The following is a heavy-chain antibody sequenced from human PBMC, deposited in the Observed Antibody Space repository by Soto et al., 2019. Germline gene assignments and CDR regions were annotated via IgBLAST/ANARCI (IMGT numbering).Heavy chain of an antibody. CDR1: GFTFSSYW. D-gene: IGHD3-3*01. V-gene: IGHV3-7*03. Sequence: GGSLRLSCAASGFTFSSYWMSWVRQAPGKGLERVANIKQDGSEKYYVDSVKGRFTIPRDNAKNSLYLQMNSLRAEDTAVYYCARAEIWGYYDFWRSLPWFDPWGQGTLVTVSS. CDR3: ARAEIWGYYDFWRSLPWFDP. CDR2: IKQDGSEK. J-gene: IGHJ5*02.